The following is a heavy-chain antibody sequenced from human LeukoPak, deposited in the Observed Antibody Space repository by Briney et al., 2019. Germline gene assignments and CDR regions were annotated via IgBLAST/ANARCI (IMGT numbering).Heavy chain of an antibody. V-gene: IGHV1-46*01. CDR3: ARGGLAGDRGDFDY. CDR1: GYTFPSYF. J-gene: IGHJ4*02. Sequence: GASVKVSCKASGYTFPSYFMHWVRQAPGQGLEWIGIINPTGGSTTYAQKFQGRVTMTRDTSTSTVYMELSSLRSDDTAVYYCARGGLAGDRGDFDYWGQGTLVTVSS. D-gene: IGHD6-19*01. CDR2: INPTGGST.